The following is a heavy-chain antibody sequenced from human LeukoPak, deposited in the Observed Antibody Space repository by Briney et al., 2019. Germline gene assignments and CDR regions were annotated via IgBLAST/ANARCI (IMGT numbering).Heavy chain of an antibody. V-gene: IGHV3-11*04. CDR3: ARDDPIVGASNDY. CDR2: ISSSGSTI. J-gene: IGHJ4*02. Sequence: PGGSLRLSCAASGFTFSDYYMSWLRQAPGKGLEGVSYISSSGSTIYYADSVKGRFTISRDNAKNSLYLQMNSLRAEDTAVYYCARDDPIVGASNDYWGQGTLVTVSS. D-gene: IGHD1-26*01. CDR1: GFTFSDYY.